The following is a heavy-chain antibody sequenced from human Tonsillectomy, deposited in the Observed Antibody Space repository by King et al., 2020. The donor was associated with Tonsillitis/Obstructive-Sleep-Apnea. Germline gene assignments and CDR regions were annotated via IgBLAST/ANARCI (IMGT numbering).Heavy chain of an antibody. CDR2: ISGSGATT. V-gene: IGHV3-23*04. Sequence: VQLVESGGLLLQPGGSLRLSCAAAGFTFSTYAMSWVRQAPGKGLEWVSSISGSGATTYFADSVKGWFTISRDNSKNTLVLQMNTLRAEDTAIYYCAKISSWEFLRYLDYWGQGTLVTVYS. J-gene: IGHJ4*02. CDR3: AKISSWEFLRYLDY. CDR1: GFTFSTYA. D-gene: IGHD3-10*01.